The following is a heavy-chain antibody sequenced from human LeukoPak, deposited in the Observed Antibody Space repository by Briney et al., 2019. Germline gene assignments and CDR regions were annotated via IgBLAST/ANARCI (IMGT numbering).Heavy chain of an antibody. D-gene: IGHD3-10*01. J-gene: IGHJ6*03. Sequence: SVKVSCKASGGTFSSYAISWVRQAPGQGLEWMVGIIPIFGTANYAQKFQGRVTITADESTSTAYMELSSLRSEDTAVYYGARDVGYGSGSYYYMDVWGKGTTVTVSS. V-gene: IGHV1-69*01. CDR2: IIPIFGTA. CDR3: ARDVGYGSGSYYYMDV. CDR1: GGTFSSYA.